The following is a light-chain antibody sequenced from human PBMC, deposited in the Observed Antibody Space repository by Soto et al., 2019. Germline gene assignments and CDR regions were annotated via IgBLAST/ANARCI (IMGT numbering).Light chain of an antibody. Sequence: DIVMTQSPLSLPVTPGEPASISCRSSQSLLHSNGYNYLDWNLQKPGQSPQHLIYLGSNRASVLPQMFDGSGSGKECTMNRSSVEAEDVGVYYCRQALQPRLTFQGGTKVEIQ. J-gene: IGKJ4*01. CDR3: RQALQPRLT. CDR1: QSLLHSNGYNY. CDR2: LGS. V-gene: IGKV2-28*01.